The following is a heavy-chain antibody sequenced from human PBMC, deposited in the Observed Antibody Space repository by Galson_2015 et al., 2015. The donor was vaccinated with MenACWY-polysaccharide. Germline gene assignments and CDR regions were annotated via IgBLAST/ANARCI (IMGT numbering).Heavy chain of an antibody. CDR2: IGGSGTT. V-gene: IGHV3-23*01. Sequence: SLRLSCAASGFTFTNYAMNWVRQAPGKRLEWVSSIGGSGTTYYADPVKGRFTISRDNSKNMVYLQMYSLRAEDTAIYYCAKANSGGIWTSGWACWFDPWGQGSLVIVSS. CDR1: GFTFTNYA. CDR3: AKANSGGIWTSGWACWFDP. J-gene: IGHJ5*02. D-gene: IGHD2-15*01.